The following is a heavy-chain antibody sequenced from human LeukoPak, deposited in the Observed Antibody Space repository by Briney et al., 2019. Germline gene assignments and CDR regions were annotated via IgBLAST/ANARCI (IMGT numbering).Heavy chain of an antibody. D-gene: IGHD2-21*01. J-gene: IGHJ4*02. CDR1: GFTFSSYA. CDR2: ISGSGGST. Sequence: PGGSLRLSCAASGFTFSSYAMSWVRQAPGKGLEWVSAISGSGGSTYYADSVKGRFTISRDNSKNTLYLQMNSLRAEDTAVYYCAKLIVVVIATRYYFDYRGQGTLVTVSS. V-gene: IGHV3-23*01. CDR3: AKLIVVVIATRYYFDY.